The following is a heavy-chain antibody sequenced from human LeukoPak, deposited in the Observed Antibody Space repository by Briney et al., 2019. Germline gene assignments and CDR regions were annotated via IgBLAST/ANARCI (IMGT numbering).Heavy chain of an antibody. V-gene: IGHV3-30*02. Sequence: EAGGSLRLSCAASGFTFSGYGMHWVRQAPGKGLEWVAFVRYDSSNKYYADSVKGRFTVSRDNSKNMLYLQMNSLRAEDTAVYYCAYYHVNEAPPTFWGQGTLVTVSS. J-gene: IGHJ4*02. CDR1: GFTFSGYG. CDR3: AYYHVNEAPPTF. D-gene: IGHD1-1*01. CDR2: VRYDSSNK.